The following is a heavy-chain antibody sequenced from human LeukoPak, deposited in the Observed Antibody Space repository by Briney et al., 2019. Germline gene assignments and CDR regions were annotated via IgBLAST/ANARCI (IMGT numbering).Heavy chain of an antibody. CDR3: ATLGVTIFGADRDY. Sequence: ASVKVSCKASGGTFSSYAISWVRQAPGQGLEWMGGIIPIFGTANYAQKFQGRVTITADKSTSTAYMELSSLRSEDTAVYYCATLGVTIFGADRDYWGQGTLVTVSS. CDR2: IIPIFGTA. V-gene: IGHV1-69*06. CDR1: GGTFSSYA. J-gene: IGHJ4*02. D-gene: IGHD3-3*01.